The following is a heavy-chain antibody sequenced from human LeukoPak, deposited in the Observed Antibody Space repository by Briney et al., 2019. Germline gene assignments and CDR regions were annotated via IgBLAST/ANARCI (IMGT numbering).Heavy chain of an antibody. V-gene: IGHV6-1*01. CDR3: VRYNWNPNRMFDY. D-gene: IGHD1-20*01. J-gene: IGHJ4*02. CDR2: TYYKSKWSN. CDR1: GDSVSSNNVA. Sequence: QTLSLTCAISGDSVSSNNVAWNWIRQSPSRGLEWLGRTYYKSKWSNDYAVSVKSRITINPDTSKNQFSLQLNSVTPEDTAIYYCVRYNWNPNRMFDYWGQGTLVTVSS.